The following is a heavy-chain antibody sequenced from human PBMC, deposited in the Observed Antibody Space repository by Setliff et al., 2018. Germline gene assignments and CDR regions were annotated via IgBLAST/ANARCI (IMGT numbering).Heavy chain of an antibody. D-gene: IGHD6-13*01. J-gene: IGHJ6*03. CDR2: MSA. Sequence: ASVKVSCKASGYTFTNYGINWVRQAPGQGLEWMGWMSAYARTCQGRLTVSTNTPTSTAYMKQSSLRTEDTAVYYCARDVAAASGTYYYNYYYMDAWGKGTTVTVSS. V-gene: IGHV1-18*01. CDR1: GYTFTNYG. CDR3: ARDVAAASGTYYYNYYYMDA.